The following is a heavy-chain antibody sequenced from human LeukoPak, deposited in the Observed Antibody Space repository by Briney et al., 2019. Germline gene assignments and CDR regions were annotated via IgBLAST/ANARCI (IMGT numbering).Heavy chain of an antibody. CDR1: GFTFSSYW. Sequence: PGGSLRLSCAASGFTFSSYWMNWVRQAPGKGLEWVSGISPSGGITYYTDSVKGRFTISRDNSKNTQSLQMNSLRAEDTAVYYCAKDDDWGRYKHWGQGTLVTVSS. J-gene: IGHJ1*01. V-gene: IGHV3-23*01. CDR2: ISPSGGIT. CDR3: AKDDDWGRYKH. D-gene: IGHD3-16*01.